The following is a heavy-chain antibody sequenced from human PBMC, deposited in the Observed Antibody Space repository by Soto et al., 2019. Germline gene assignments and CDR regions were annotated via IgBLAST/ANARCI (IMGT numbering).Heavy chain of an antibody. J-gene: IGHJ6*02. CDR1: GGTFSSYA. CDR2: IIPIFGTA. Sequence: QVQLVQSGAEVKKPGSSVKVSCKASGGTFSSYAISWVRQAPGQGLEWMGGIIPIFGTANYAQKFQGRVTITADESTSTAYMELSSLRSEDTAVYYCARKREAVVKPSYYYYGMDVWGQGTTVTVSS. CDR3: ARKREAVVKPSYYYYGMDV. V-gene: IGHV1-69*01. D-gene: IGHD2-15*01.